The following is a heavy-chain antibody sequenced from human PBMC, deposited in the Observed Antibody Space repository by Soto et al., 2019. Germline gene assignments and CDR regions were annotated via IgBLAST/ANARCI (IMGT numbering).Heavy chain of an antibody. J-gene: IGHJ6*03. Sequence: SETLSLTCTVSGGSISSSSYYWGWIRQPPGKGLEWIGSIYYSGSTYYNPSLKSRVTISVDTSKNQFSLKLSSVTAADTAVYYCARPEEPRPSYGSGSYPRYYYYYYMDVWGKGTTVTVSS. CDR1: GGSISSSSYY. V-gene: IGHV4-39*01. CDR3: ARPEEPRPSYGSGSYPRYYYYYYMDV. D-gene: IGHD3-10*01. CDR2: IYYSGST.